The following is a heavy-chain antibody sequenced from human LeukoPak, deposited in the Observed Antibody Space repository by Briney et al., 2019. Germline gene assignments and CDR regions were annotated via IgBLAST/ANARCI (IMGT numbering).Heavy chain of an antibody. CDR2: INQDGNEK. D-gene: IGHD2/OR15-2a*01. CDR1: GFNFNSHW. CDR3: ARDANLRGYNSWFDP. J-gene: IGHJ5*02. Sequence: GGSLRLSCEGSGFNFNSHWMSWVRQAPGKGPEWVTNINQDGNEKYYAGSVKGRFTVPRDNVKKSVYLQTDNVRADDTGVYYCARDANLRGYNSWFDPWGQGTLVTVSS. V-gene: IGHV3-7*01.